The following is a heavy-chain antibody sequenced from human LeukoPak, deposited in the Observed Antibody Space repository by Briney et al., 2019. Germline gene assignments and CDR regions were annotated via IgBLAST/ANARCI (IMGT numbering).Heavy chain of an antibody. D-gene: IGHD3-22*01. Sequence: GGSLRLSCAASGFTFSSYAMHWVRQAPGKGLEWVAVISYDGSNKYYADSVKGRFTISRDNSKNTLYLQMNSLRAEDTAVYYCARWPGGRGYYDSSGYYLSPFFDYWGQGTLVTVSS. CDR2: ISYDGSNK. CDR3: ARWPGGRGYYDSSGYYLSPFFDY. J-gene: IGHJ4*02. CDR1: GFTFSSYA. V-gene: IGHV3-30*04.